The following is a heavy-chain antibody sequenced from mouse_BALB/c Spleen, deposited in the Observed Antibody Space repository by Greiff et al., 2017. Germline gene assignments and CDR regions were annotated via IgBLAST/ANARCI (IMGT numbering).Heavy chain of an antibody. CDR3: TRDYYGSRTPFAY. Sequence: EVMLVESGGGLVTPGGSLKLSCAASGFTFSSYTMSWVRQTPEKRLEWVATISSGGSYTYYPDSVKGRFTISRDNAKNTLYLQMSSLKSEDTAMYYCTRDYYGSRTPFAYWGQGTLVTVSA. V-gene: IGHV5-6-4*01. J-gene: IGHJ3*01. D-gene: IGHD1-1*01. CDR1: GFTFSSYT. CDR2: ISSGGSYT.